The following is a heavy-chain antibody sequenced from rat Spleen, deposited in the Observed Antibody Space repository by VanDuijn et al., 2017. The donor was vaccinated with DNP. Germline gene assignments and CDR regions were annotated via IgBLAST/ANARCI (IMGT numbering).Heavy chain of an antibody. CDR3: ATQDYYDGTRFSF. D-gene: IGHD1-12*02. CDR1: GFTFSDYY. Sequence: EVQLVESGGGLVQPGRSLKLSCAASGFTFSDYYMAWVRQAPKKGLEWVATIIYDGSRTSYRDSVKGRFTISRDDAKTTLYLQMDSLRSEDTATYYCATQDYYDGTRFSFWGQGTLVTVSS. CDR2: IIYDGSRT. J-gene: IGHJ3*01. V-gene: IGHV5S10*01.